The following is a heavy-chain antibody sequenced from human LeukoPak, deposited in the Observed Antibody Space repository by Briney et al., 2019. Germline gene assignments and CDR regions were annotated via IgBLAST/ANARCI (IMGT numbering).Heavy chain of an antibody. CDR2: INLNNGDI. D-gene: IGHD2-21*01. V-gene: IGHV1-2*02. CDR3: ARADRLHGGPYLIGP. Sequence: ASVTVSCKASGYSFTDYYMHWVRQAPGQGLEWMGWINLNNGDIKSAQKFQGRVTMTRDTSITTVYMEVSWLTSDGTAIYYCARADRLHGGPYLIGPWGQGTLVTVSS. J-gene: IGHJ5*02. CDR1: GYSFTDYY.